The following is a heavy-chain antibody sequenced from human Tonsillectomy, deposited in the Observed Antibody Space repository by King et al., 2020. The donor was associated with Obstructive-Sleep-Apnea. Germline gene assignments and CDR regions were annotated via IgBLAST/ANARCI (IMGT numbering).Heavy chain of an antibody. CDR2: INHSGST. CDR3: ARRAGRY. CDR1: GGSFSGYY. D-gene: IGHD3-10*01. Sequence: VQLQQWGAGLLKPSETLSLTCAVYGGSFSGYYWSWIRQPPGKGLEWIEEINHSGSTNYNPSLKSRVTISVDTSKNQFSLKLSSVTAADTAMYYCARRAGRYWGQGTLVNVSS. V-gene: IGHV4-34*01. J-gene: IGHJ4*02.